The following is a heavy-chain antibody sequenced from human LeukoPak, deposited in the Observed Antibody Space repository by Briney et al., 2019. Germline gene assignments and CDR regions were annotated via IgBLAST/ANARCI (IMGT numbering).Heavy chain of an antibody. Sequence: SETLSLTCTVSGGSISGDYYWTWFRQPPGKGLEWIGFIHYGGSTNYNPSLKSRLTISVDTSKDQFSLKLTSLTAADTAVYYCARDLSLSLVRGIIISGLDPWGQGTLVTVSS. J-gene: IGHJ5*02. CDR1: GGSISGDYY. D-gene: IGHD3-10*01. CDR2: IHYGGST. CDR3: ARDLSLSLVRGIIISGLDP. V-gene: IGHV4-61*08.